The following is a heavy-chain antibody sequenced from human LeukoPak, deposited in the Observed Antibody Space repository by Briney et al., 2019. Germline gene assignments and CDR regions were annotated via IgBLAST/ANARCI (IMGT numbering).Heavy chain of an antibody. CDR1: GFTFSSYS. CDR2: ISSTSNYI. V-gene: IGHV3-21*03. Sequence: GGSLRLSCAASGFTFSSYSMNWVRQAPGKGLEWVSSISSTSNYIYYADSVKGRFTVSRDNAKNSLYLQMNSLRAEDTAVYYCATPAAGPRAEYSQHWGQGTLVTVSP. CDR3: ATPAAGPRAEYSQH. D-gene: IGHD6-13*01. J-gene: IGHJ1*01.